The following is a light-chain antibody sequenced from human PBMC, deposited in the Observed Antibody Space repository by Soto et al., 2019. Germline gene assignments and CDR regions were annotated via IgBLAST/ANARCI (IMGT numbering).Light chain of an antibody. CDR2: DAS. V-gene: IGKV1-5*01. CDR1: QTISVS. J-gene: IGKJ1*01. Sequence: IPMTQSPSTLSASVGDTVTITCRASQTISVSLAWYRQKPGKAPNLLIYDASTLQEGVPSRFSGSGSGTEFTLTVTRLQPDDFATYFFQQYDKYSTFGHGTKVDVK. CDR3: QQYDKYST.